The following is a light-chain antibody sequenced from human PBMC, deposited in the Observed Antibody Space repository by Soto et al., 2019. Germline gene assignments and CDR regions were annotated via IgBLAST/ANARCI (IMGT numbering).Light chain of an antibody. CDR3: QQYVNSPFT. CDR1: QTVRGNY. Sequence: FVLTQSPRTLSLSPGERATLSCRASQTVRGNYIAWYQQKPGQAPRVLIFEASRRATGTPDRFSGSGSGTDFTLTISRLEPEDFAVYYCQQYVNSPFTFGQGTNLEI. J-gene: IGKJ2*01. CDR2: EAS. V-gene: IGKV3-20*01.